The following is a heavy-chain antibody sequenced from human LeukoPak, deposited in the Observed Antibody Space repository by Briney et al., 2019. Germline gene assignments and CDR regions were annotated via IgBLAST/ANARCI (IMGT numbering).Heavy chain of an antibody. V-gene: IGHV1-2*02. J-gene: IGHJ5*02. D-gene: IGHD3-10*01. CDR3: ARDRADEYSAGSYVSFDP. CDR2: INPQSGST. Sequence: GASVKISCKASGYTFTGHFIHWVRQAPGQGLEWMGWINPQSGSTSYAQPFQGRVVMTLDTSVNSVYTEMSGLGYDDTATYFCARDRADEYSAGSYVSFDPWGRGTPLTVSS. CDR1: GYTFTGHF.